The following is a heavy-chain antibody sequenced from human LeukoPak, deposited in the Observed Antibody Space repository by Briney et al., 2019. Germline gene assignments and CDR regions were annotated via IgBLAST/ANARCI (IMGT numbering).Heavy chain of an antibody. J-gene: IGHJ4*02. D-gene: IGHD3-10*01. Sequence: SETLSLTCTVSGGSISNYYWTWIRQPAGKGLEWIGRIYTSGSTNYNPSLKSRVTMSVGTSKNQFSLKLSSVTAADTAVYYCAREDYYGTNFDYWGQGTLVTVSS. CDR2: IYTSGST. CDR1: GGSISNYY. V-gene: IGHV4-4*07. CDR3: AREDYYGTNFDY.